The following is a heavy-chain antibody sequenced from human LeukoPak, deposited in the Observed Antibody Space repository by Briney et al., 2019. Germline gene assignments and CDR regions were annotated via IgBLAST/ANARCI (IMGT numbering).Heavy chain of an antibody. CDR1: GFTFSSYA. CDR2: ISGSGGST. CDR3: ARVRRLGELEDDY. D-gene: IGHD1-26*01. V-gene: IGHV3-23*01. Sequence: GGSLRLSCAASGFTFSSYAMSWVRQAPGKGLEWVSAISGSGGSTYYADSVKGRFTISRDNSKNTLYLQMNSLRAEDTAVYYCARVRRLGELEDDYWGQGTLVTVSS. J-gene: IGHJ4*02.